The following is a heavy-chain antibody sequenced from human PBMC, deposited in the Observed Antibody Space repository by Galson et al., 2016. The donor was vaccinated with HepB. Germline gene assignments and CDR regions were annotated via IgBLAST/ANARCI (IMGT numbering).Heavy chain of an antibody. J-gene: IGHJ6*02. D-gene: IGHD6-13*01. CDR3: ATGSGSGWSYYYYYGMDV. CDR2: MNPNSDNT. V-gene: IGHV1-8*01. CDR1: GYTFHSYD. Sequence: SVKVSCKASGYTFHSYDINWVRQATGQGLEWMGWMNPNSDNTGYAQKFQGRVIMTRNTSISTAYMELSSLRSEDTAVYCCATGSGSGWSYYYYYGMDVWGQGTTVTVS.